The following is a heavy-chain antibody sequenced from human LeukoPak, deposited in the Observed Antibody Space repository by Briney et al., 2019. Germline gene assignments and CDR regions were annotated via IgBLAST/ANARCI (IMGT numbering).Heavy chain of an antibody. D-gene: IGHD3-22*01. CDR3: AKDRDYYDSSGLFDY. V-gene: IGHV3-23*01. CDR1: GFTFSNYA. CDR2: ISGSGGST. Sequence: GGSLRLSCAASGFTFSNYAMSWVRQAPGKGLEWVSAISGSGGSTYYADSVKGRFTISRDNSKNTLYLQMNSLRAEDTAVYYCAKDRDYYDSSGLFDYWGQGTLVTVSS. J-gene: IGHJ4*02.